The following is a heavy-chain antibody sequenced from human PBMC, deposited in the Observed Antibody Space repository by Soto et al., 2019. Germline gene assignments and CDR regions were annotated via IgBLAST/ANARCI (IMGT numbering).Heavy chain of an antibody. Sequence: QVQLVESGGGVVQPGRSLRLSCAASGFTFSSYGMHWVRQAPGKGLEWVAVIWYDGSNKYFADSVKGRFTISRDNTKNTLDLQMNSLRAEDTSVYYCASNNQMSTYYYDSSGDNWFDPWGQGTLVTVSS. V-gene: IGHV3-33*01. CDR1: GFTFSSYG. J-gene: IGHJ5*02. D-gene: IGHD3-22*01. CDR2: IWYDGSNK. CDR3: ASNNQMSTYYYDSSGDNWFDP.